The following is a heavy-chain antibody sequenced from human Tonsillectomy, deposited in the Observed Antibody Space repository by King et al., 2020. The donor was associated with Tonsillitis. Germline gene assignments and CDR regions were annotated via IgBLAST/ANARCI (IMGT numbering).Heavy chain of an antibody. D-gene: IGHD3-10*01. CDR3: AKRVFGDGVTLEYFDA. J-gene: IGHJ5*02. CDR2: ISWKSGTI. CDR1: GFIFDDYA. V-gene: IGHV3-9*01. Sequence: VQLVESGGGLVQPGRSLKLSCAASGFIFDDYAMHWVRQAPGKGLEWVSGISWKSGTIVYADSVKGRFTISRDNAKNSLSLLMNSLRPEDSALYYCAKRVFGDGVTLEYFDAWGQGTLVIVSS.